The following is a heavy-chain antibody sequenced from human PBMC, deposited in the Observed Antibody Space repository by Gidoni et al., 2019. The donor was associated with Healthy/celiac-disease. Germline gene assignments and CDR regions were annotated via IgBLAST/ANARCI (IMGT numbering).Heavy chain of an antibody. CDR2: IYSGGST. J-gene: IGHJ6*02. D-gene: IGHD5-18*01. V-gene: IGHV3-66*01. Sequence: EVQLVESGGGLVQPGGSLRLSCAASGFTVSSNYMSWVRQAPGKGLEWVSVIYSGGSTYYADSVKGRFTISRDNSKNTLYLQMNSLRAEDTAVYYCARDRSGTALYYYGMDVWGQGTTVTVSS. CDR1: GFTVSSNY. CDR3: ARDRSGTALYYYGMDV.